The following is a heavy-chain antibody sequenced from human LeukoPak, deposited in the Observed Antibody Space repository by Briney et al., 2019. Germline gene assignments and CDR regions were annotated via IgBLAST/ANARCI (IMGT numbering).Heavy chain of an antibody. D-gene: IGHD3-16*01. CDR1: GGSFSGYY. J-gene: IGHJ4*02. V-gene: IGHV4-34*01. CDR2: INHSGST. Sequence: SETLALTCAVYGGSFSGYYWSWIRQPPGKGLEWIGEINHSGSTNYNPSLKRRGTISVETTNNHFFLQLSSGTAADTAVDYCAGEPHVLGVLGLWGEGTLVTFSS. CDR3: AGEPHVLGVLGL.